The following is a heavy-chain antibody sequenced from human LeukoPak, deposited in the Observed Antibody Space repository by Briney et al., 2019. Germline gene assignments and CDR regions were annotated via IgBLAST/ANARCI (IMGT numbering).Heavy chain of an antibody. D-gene: IGHD6-19*01. CDR1: GYGFTSYW. Sequence: GESLRISCKGSGYGFTSYWIGWVRQMPGKGLEWMGIIYPGDSDTRYSPSFQGQVTISADKSISTAYLQWSSLKASDTAMYYCARRSTGYSSGWYLTFFDYWGQGTLVTVSS. CDR3: ARRSTGYSSGWYLTFFDY. J-gene: IGHJ4*02. CDR2: IYPGDSDT. V-gene: IGHV5-51*01.